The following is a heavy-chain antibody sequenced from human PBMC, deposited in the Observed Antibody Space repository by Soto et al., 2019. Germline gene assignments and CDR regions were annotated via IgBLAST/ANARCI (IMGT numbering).Heavy chain of an antibody. Sequence: EVQLLESGGGLVQPGESLRLSCAASGFTFSSDGMSWVRQAPGKGLEWVSAISGDGAGTYYADSVKGRFTISRDNSKNTLCLQMNGLRAEDTALYYCVRGIFTLDYWGQGTLVTVTS. V-gene: IGHV3-23*01. CDR2: ISGDGAGT. J-gene: IGHJ4*02. CDR1: GFTFSSDG. D-gene: IGHD6-13*01. CDR3: VRGIFTLDY.